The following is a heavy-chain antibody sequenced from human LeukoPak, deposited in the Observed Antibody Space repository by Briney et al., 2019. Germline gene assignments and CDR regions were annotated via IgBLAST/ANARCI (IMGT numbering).Heavy chain of an antibody. V-gene: IGHV3-23*01. CDR3: AKADRGWGVITKD. Sequence: GGALRLSCAASGFTFSNYAMSWVRQAPGKGLEWVSAIGGSGDFTYYAEYVRGRFTISRDNSKKTLYLQMNSLRAEDTAVYYCAKADRGWGVITKDWGQGTLVTVSS. CDR1: GFTFSNYA. J-gene: IGHJ4*02. D-gene: IGHD3-10*01. CDR2: IGGSGDFT.